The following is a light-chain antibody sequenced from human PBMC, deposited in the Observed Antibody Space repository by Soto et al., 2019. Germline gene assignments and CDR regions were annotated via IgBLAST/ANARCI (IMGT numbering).Light chain of an antibody. CDR3: SSFAGSPVV. J-gene: IGLJ2*01. CDR2: EVT. CDR1: SNDIGDYDY. Sequence: QSALTQPPSASGSPGQSVTISCSGTSNDIGDYDYVSWYQQHPGKAPKLIIYEVTKRPSGVPDRFSGSKSGNSASLTVSGLQSDDEADYYCSSFAGSPVVFGGGTKLTVL. V-gene: IGLV2-8*01.